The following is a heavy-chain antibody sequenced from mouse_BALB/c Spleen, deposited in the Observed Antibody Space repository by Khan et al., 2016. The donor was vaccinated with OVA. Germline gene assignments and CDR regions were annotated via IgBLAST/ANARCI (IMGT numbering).Heavy chain of an antibody. Sequence: EVELVESGGDLVKPGGSLKLSCAASGFTFSTYGMSWVRQAPDKRLEWVATVSTGGSYTYYPDSVKGRFTISRDNAKNTLYLQMSGLRSEDTAMFSCTRLAYYYGSGVFAYWGQGTLVTVSA. CDR1: GFTFSTYG. J-gene: IGHJ3*01. CDR3: TRLAYYYGSGVFAY. V-gene: IGHV5-6*01. D-gene: IGHD1-1*01. CDR2: VSTGGSYT.